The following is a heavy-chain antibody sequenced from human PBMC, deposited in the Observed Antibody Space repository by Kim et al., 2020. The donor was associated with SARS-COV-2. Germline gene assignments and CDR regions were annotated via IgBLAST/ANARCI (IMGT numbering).Heavy chain of an antibody. CDR2: ISSSSSYI. CDR3: ARGDNWNYETHAFDI. CDR1: GFTFSSYS. Sequence: GGSLRLSCAASGFTFSSYSMNWVRQAPGKGLEWVSSISSSSSYIYYADSVKGRFTISRDNAKNSLYLQMNSLRAEDTAVYYCARGDNWNYETHAFDIWGQGTMVTVSS. V-gene: IGHV3-21*01. D-gene: IGHD1-7*01. J-gene: IGHJ3*02.